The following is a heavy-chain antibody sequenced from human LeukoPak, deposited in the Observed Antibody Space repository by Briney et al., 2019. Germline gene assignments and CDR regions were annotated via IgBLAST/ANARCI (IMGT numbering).Heavy chain of an antibody. CDR3: ARDLEYCSSTSCPFDY. CDR2: INPSVST. Sequence: SETLSLTCAVYGGSFSGYYWSWIRQPPGKGLEWIGEINPSVSTNYNPSLKSRVTISVDTSKNRFTLKLNSVTAADTAVYYCARDLEYCSSTSCPFDYWGQGTLVTVSS. V-gene: IGHV4-34*01. J-gene: IGHJ4*02. D-gene: IGHD2-2*01. CDR1: GGSFSGYY.